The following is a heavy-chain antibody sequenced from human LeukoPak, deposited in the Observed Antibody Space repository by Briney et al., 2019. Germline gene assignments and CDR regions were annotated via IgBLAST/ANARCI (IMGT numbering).Heavy chain of an antibody. J-gene: IGHJ4*02. D-gene: IGHD4-23*01. Sequence: SETLSLTCAVYGGSFSGYYWSWIRQPPGKGLEWIGEINHSGSTNYNPSLKSRVTISVDTSKNHFSLKLNSVTAADTAVYYCARDARGGNSYYFDYWGQGTLVTVSS. CDR3: ARDARGGNSYYFDY. CDR1: GGSFSGYY. V-gene: IGHV4-34*01. CDR2: INHSGST.